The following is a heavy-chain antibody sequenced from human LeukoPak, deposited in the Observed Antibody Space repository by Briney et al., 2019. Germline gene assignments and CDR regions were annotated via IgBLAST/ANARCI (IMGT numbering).Heavy chain of an antibody. CDR2: IIPIFGTA. Sequence: SVKVSCKASGGTFSSYAISWVRQAPGQGLEWTGGIIPIFGTANYAQKFQGRVTITADKSTSTAYMELSSLRSEDTAVYYCARGGGSYLNWFDPWGQGTLVTVSS. CDR1: GGTFSSYA. J-gene: IGHJ5*02. D-gene: IGHD1-26*01. CDR3: ARGGGSYLNWFDP. V-gene: IGHV1-69*06.